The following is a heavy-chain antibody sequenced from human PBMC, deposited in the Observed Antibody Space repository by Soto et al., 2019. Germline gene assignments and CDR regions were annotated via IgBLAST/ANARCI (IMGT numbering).Heavy chain of an antibody. CDR2: ISAYNGNT. CDR3: AYLGYCNNGVCYTGMDV. J-gene: IGHJ6*02. Sequence: ASVKVSCKASGYTFTSYGISWVRQAPGQGLEWMGWISAYNGNTNYAQKLQGRVTMTTDTSTSTAYMELRSLRSDDTAVYYCAYLGYCNNGVCYTGMDVWGQGTTVTVSS. CDR1: GYTFTSYG. V-gene: IGHV1-18*04. D-gene: IGHD2-8*01.